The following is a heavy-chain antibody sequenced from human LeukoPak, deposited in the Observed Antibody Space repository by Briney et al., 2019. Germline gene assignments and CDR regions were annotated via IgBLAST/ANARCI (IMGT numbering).Heavy chain of an antibody. J-gene: IGHJ6*04. CDR3: AKGHGSGWYAEQYYFYSMDL. Sequence: SVKVSCKASGDIFRTFAITWVRQAPGQGLELMGGIVPIFGATKYAQKFQGRLTISADESTSTAYMELSSLRSEDTAVYFCAKGHGSGWYAEQYYFYSMDLWGKGTTVTVSS. CDR2: IVPIFGAT. D-gene: IGHD6-19*01. V-gene: IGHV1-69*01. CDR1: GDIFRTFA.